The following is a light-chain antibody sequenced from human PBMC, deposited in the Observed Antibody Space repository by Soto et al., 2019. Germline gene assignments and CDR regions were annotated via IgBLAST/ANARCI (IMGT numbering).Light chain of an antibody. Sequence: QSALTQPPSVSGAPGQRVTISCTGSSSNIGAGYDVHWYQQLPGTAPKLLIYGNSNRPSGVPDRFSGSKSGTSASLAITGLQAEDEADYYCQSYDSSLSGPYAVFGGGTKLTVL. CDR3: QSYDSSLSGPYAV. V-gene: IGLV1-40*01. J-gene: IGLJ7*01. CDR2: GNS. CDR1: SSNIGAGYD.